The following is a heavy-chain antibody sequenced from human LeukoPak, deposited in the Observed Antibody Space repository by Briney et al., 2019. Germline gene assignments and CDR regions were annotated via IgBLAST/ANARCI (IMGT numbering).Heavy chain of an antibody. CDR1: GFTFSSYG. Sequence: GGSLRLSCAASGFTFSSYGMHWVRQAPGKGLEWFSSISGSSKYIYYADSVRGRFTISRDNAKNSLYLQMNSLRAEDTAVYYCAKEHGKLAVAGTSAFDIWGQGTMVTVSS. CDR2: ISGSSKYI. V-gene: IGHV3-21*04. J-gene: IGHJ3*02. D-gene: IGHD6-19*01. CDR3: AKEHGKLAVAGTSAFDI.